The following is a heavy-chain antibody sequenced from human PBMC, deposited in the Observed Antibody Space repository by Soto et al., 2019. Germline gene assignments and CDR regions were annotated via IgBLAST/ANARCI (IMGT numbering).Heavy chain of an antibody. Sequence: SGRAACKAAGCTFPNDGISWVRQATGQGLEWMGWISAYNGNTNYAQKLQGRVTMTTDTSTNTAYMELRSLRSDDTAVYYCASGGSYFDFWGQGTFVSVSS. CDR1: GCTFPNDG. J-gene: IGHJ4*02. D-gene: IGHD3-16*01. V-gene: IGHV1-18*01. CDR2: ISAYNGNT. CDR3: ASGGSYFDF.